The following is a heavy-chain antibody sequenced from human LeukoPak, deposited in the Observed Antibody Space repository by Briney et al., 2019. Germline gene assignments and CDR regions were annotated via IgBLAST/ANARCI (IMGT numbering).Heavy chain of an antibody. CDR2: IYYSGST. CDR1: GGSISSYY. V-gene: IGHV4-59*01. Sequence: SETLSLTCTVSGGSISSYYWSWIRQPPGKGLEWIGYIYYSGSTNYNPSLKSRVTISVDTYKNQFSLKLSSVTAADTAVYYCARPFRDSSGWYGLDYWGQGTLVTVSS. D-gene: IGHD6-19*01. J-gene: IGHJ4*02. CDR3: ARPFRDSSGWYGLDY.